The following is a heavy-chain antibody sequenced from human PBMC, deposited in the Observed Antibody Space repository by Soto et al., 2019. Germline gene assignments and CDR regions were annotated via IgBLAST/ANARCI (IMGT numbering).Heavy chain of an antibody. CDR3: ARDTAYYDYVWGSYRYTGGIDY. Sequence: GSLRLSCAASGFTFSGYSMNLVRQAPGKGLEWVSSISSSSSYIYYADSVKGRFTISRDNAKNSLYLQMNSLRAEDTAVYYCARDTAYYDYVWGSYRYTGGIDYWGQGTLVTVSS. V-gene: IGHV3-21*01. CDR1: GFTFSGYS. CDR2: ISSSSSYI. J-gene: IGHJ4*02. D-gene: IGHD3-16*02.